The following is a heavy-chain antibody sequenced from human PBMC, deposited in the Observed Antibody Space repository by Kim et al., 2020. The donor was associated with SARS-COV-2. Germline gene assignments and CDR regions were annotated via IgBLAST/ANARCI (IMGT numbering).Heavy chain of an antibody. V-gene: IGHV3-64D*08. CDR3: VKDSGSCSGTNCYGRFDY. CDR1: GFSFSSYA. CDR2: VSHNAITT. D-gene: IGHD2-2*01. J-gene: IGHJ4*02. Sequence: GGSLRLSCSASGFSFSSYAMNWVRQAPGKGLEYVSSVSHNAITTYYADSVNVRFTMSRDNSRNTLYLQMSSLRIEDTAVYYCVKDSGSCSGTNCYGRFDYWGQGTLVTVSS.